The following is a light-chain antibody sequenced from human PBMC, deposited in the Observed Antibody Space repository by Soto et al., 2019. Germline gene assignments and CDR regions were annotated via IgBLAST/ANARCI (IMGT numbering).Light chain of an antibody. V-gene: IGKV1-33*01. CDR2: DTS. CDR1: QDISDY. Sequence: DIQMTQSPSSLSASVGDRVTITCQASQDISDYLNWYQQKPGKAPKLLIYDTSNLETGVPSRFSGSGSGTHVSLTISSLQPEDIATYYCQQYDSLPPWTFGQGTKVEI. CDR3: QQYDSLPPWT. J-gene: IGKJ1*01.